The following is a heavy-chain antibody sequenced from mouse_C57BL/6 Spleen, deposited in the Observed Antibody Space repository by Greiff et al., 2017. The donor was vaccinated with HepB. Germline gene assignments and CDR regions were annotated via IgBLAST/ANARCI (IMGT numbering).Heavy chain of an antibody. V-gene: IGHV1-26*01. CDR1: GYTFTDYY. CDR2: INPNNGGT. CDR3: ARRDSSGWNY. Sequence: EVQLQQSGPELVKPGASVKISCKASGYTFTDYYMNWVKQSHGKSLEWIGDINPNNGGTSYNQKFKGKATLTVDKSSSTAYMELRSLTSEDSAVYYCARRDSSGWNYWGQGTTLTVSS. D-gene: IGHD3-2*02. J-gene: IGHJ2*01.